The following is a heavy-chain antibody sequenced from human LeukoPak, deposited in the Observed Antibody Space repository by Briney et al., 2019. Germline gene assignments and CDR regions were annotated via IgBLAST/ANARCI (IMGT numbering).Heavy chain of an antibody. V-gene: IGHV5-51*01. CDR3: ARGCGGDCYSGDY. D-gene: IGHD2-21*02. Sequence: GASLQIPCKGSGYSFTSYWIGWVRQLPGKGLEWMGIIYPGDSETRYSPSFQGQVTFSADKSISTAYLQWSSLKAADTAMYYCARGCGGDCYSGDYWGQGTLVTVSS. CDR1: GYSFTSYW. J-gene: IGHJ4*02. CDR2: IYPGDSET.